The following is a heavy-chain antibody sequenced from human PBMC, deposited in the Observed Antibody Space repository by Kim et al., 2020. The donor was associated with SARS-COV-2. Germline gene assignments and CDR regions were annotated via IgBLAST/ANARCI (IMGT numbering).Heavy chain of an antibody. J-gene: IGHJ4*02. Sequence: GGSLRLSCAASGFTFSKYVMSWVRQAPGTGLEWVSAISAGAESPYYADSVKGRFTISRDNSKNTVFLQMNSLRAEDTAVYFCARVCGNSCYFPEYWGQGALVTVSS. V-gene: IGHV3-23*01. CDR3: ARVCGNSCYFPEY. CDR2: ISAGAESP. D-gene: IGHD2-2*01. CDR1: GFTFSKYV.